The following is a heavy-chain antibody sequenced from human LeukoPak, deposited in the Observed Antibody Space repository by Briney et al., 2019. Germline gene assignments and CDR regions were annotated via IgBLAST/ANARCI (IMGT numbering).Heavy chain of an antibody. V-gene: IGHV3-30*02. J-gene: IGHJ6*03. CDR3: ARMVTTSMWYYYYYMDV. Sequence: PGGSLRLSCAASGFTFSSYGMHWVRQAPGKGLEWVAFIRYDGSNKYYADSVKGRFTISTDNAKNSLYLQMNSLRAEDTAVYYCARMVTTSMWYYYYYMDVWGKGTTVTVSS. CDR1: GFTFSSYG. D-gene: IGHD4-17*01. CDR2: IRYDGSNK.